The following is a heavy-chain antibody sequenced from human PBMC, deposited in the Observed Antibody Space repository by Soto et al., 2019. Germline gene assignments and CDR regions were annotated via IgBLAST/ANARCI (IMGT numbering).Heavy chain of an antibody. CDR2: IKSKTDGGTT. J-gene: IGHJ4*02. D-gene: IGHD5-18*01. CDR1: GFTFSNAW. V-gene: IGHV3-15*01. Sequence: TGGSLRLSCAASGFTFSNAWMSWVRQAPGKGLEWVGRIKSKTDGGTTDYAAPVKGRFTISRDDSKNTLYLQMNSLKTEDTAVYYCTTWIQLWPFDYWGQGTLVTVSS. CDR3: TTWIQLWPFDY.